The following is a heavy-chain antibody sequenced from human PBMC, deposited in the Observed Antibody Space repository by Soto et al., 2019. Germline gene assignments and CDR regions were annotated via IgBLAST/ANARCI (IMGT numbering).Heavy chain of an antibody. J-gene: IGHJ4*02. D-gene: IGHD3-3*01. CDR2: INPNSGGT. CDR1: GYTFTGYY. CDR3: ASGIQAQLPDLVTIFGVPLPYYFDY. Sequence: SCKASGYTFTGYYMHWVRQAPGQGLEWMGWINPNSGGTNYAQKFQGRVTMTRDTSISTAYMELSRLRSDDTAVYYCASGIQAQLPDLVTIFGVPLPYYFDYWGQGTLVTVSS. V-gene: IGHV1-2*02.